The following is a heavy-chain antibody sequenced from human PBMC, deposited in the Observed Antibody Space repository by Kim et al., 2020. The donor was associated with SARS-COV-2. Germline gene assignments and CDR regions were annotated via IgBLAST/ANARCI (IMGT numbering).Heavy chain of an antibody. V-gene: IGHV5-10-1*01. J-gene: IGHJ6*02. CDR3: ARHLKDIYNGMDV. Sequence: SSPSFQGNVPISADKSITTAYLQWSSLKASDTAMYYCARHLKDIYNGMDVWGQGTTVTVSS.